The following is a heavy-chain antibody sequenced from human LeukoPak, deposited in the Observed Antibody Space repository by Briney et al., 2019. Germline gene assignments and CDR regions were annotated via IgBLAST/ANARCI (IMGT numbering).Heavy chain of an antibody. CDR3: ASGESVTTLDY. D-gene: IGHD3-10*01. Sequence: SGTLSLTCAVSGGSISSSNWWSWVRQPPGKGLEWIGEIYHSGSTNYNPSLKSRVTISVDTSKNQFSLKLSSVTAADTAVYYCASGESVTTLDYWGQGTLVTVSS. CDR2: IYHSGST. V-gene: IGHV4-4*02. J-gene: IGHJ4*02. CDR1: GGSISSSNW.